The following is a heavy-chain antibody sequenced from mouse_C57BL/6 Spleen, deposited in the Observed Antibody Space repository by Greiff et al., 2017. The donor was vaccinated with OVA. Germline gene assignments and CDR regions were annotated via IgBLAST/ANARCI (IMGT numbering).Heavy chain of an antibody. CDR2: IDPETGGT. CDR1: GYTFTDYE. Sequence: VQLVESGAELVRPGASVTLSCKASGYTFTDYEMHWVKQTPVHGLEWIGAIDPETGGTAYNQKFKGKAILTADKSSSTAYMELRSLTSEDSAVYYCTISLRRYYAMDYWGQGTSVTVSS. J-gene: IGHJ4*01. D-gene: IGHD1-2*01. CDR3: TISLRRYYAMDY. V-gene: IGHV1-15*01.